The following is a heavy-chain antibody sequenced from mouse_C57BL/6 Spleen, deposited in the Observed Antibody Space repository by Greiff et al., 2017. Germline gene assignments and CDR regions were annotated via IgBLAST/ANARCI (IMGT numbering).Heavy chain of an antibody. J-gene: IGHJ2*01. CDR1: GFTFSSYA. D-gene: IGHD1-1*01. CDR2: ISDGGSYT. CDR3: ARNYGSSYQYYFDD. Sequence: EVKVVESGGGLVKPGGSLKLSCAASGFTFSSYAMSWVRQTPEKRLEWVATISDGGSYTYYPDNVKGRFTISRDNAKNNLYLQMSHLKSEDTAMYYCARNYGSSYQYYFDDWGQGTTLTVSS. V-gene: IGHV5-4*03.